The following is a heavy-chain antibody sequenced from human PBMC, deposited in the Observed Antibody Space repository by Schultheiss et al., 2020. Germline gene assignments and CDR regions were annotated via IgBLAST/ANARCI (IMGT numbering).Heavy chain of an antibody. V-gene: IGHV4-39*07. CDR2: IYYSGST. CDR3: ARAAAYGSGSYQV. J-gene: IGHJ4*02. CDR1: GGSISSSSYY. Sequence: SQTLSLTCTVSGGSISSSSYYWGWIRQPPGKGLEWIGSIYYSGSTYYNPSLKSRVTISVDTSKNQFSLKLSSVTAADTAVYYCARAAAYGSGSYQVWGQGTLVTVSS. D-gene: IGHD3-10*01.